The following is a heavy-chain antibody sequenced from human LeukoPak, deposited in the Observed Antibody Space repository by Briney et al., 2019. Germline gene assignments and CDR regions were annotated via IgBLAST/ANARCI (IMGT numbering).Heavy chain of an antibody. J-gene: IGHJ6*04. Sequence: PSETLSLTCTVSGGSLSSGDYYWSWIRQPPGKGLEWIGYIYYSGSTYYNPPLKSRVTISVDTSKNQFSLKLSSVTAADTAVYYCARADYLYYYYYGMDVWGKGTTVTVSS. V-gene: IGHV4-30-4*01. CDR3: ARADYLYYYYYGMDV. D-gene: IGHD4-11*01. CDR2: IYYSGST. CDR1: GGSLSSGDYY.